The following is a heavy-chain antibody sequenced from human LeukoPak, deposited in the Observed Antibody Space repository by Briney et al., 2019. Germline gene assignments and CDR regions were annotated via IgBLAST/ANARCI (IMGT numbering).Heavy chain of an antibody. CDR3: AREEEGGTFDY. V-gene: IGHV1-46*01. J-gene: IGHJ4*02. D-gene: IGHD3-16*01. Sequence: ASVKVSCKASGYTLTRYYMHWVRQAPGQGLEGMGIISPSGVGRGHGQKFQGRVTVTRDTSTSTVYMELSSLTSEDTAVYYCAREEEGGTFDYWGQGTLVTVSS. CDR2: ISPSGVGR. CDR1: GYTLTRYY.